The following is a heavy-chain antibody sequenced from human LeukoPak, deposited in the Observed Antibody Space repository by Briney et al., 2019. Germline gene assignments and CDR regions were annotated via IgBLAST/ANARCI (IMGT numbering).Heavy chain of an antibody. J-gene: IGHJ6*03. CDR2: INPNSGGT. D-gene: IGHD1-1*01. Sequence: GASVKVSCKASGYTFTGYYMHWVRQAPGQGLEWMGWINPNSGGTNYAQKFQGRVTMTRDTSISTAYMELSRLRSDDTAVYYCARDRTGNAWGYYYYYMDVWGKGTTVTVSS. CDR3: ARDRTGNAWGYYYYYMDV. CDR1: GYTFTGYY. V-gene: IGHV1-2*02.